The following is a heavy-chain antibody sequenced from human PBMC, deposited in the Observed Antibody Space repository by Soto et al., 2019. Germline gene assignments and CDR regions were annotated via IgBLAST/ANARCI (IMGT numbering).Heavy chain of an antibody. CDR3: ARRYGSAFDI. D-gene: IGHD1-1*01. J-gene: IGHJ3*02. CDR2: IFYSGST. Sequence: QVQLQESGPGLVKPSETLSITCTVSGGSISSYYWSWIRQPPGKGLEWIGYIFYSGSTNYNPSLKSRVTISVDTSKNQFSLKLSSVTAADTVVYYCARRYGSAFDIWGHGTMVTVSS. V-gene: IGHV4-59*01. CDR1: GGSISSYY.